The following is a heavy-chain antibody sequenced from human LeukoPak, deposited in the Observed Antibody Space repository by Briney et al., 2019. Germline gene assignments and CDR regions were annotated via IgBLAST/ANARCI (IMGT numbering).Heavy chain of an antibody. CDR2: TYYYSGRT. J-gene: IGHJ4*02. CDR3: ASPRGDGSG. D-gene: IGHD6-19*01. V-gene: IGHV4-39*01. Sequence: PSETLSLTCTVSGGSITSGTYYWGWIRQPPGKGLEWITSTYYYSGRTYYNPSLKSRVTISLEKHTNQFTLRLSSLTAADTAMYYCASPRGDGSGWGQGTLVTVSS. CDR1: GGSITSGTYY.